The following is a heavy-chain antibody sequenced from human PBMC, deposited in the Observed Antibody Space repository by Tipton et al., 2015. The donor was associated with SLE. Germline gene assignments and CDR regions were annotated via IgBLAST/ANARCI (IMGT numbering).Heavy chain of an antibody. V-gene: IGHV5-51*01. Sequence: QLVQSGAEVKKPGESLKISCKGSGYSFTSYWIGWVRQMPGKGLEWMGIIYPGDSDTRYSPSFQGQVTISADKSISTAYLQWSSLKASDTAMYYCARHGARGDFWSGVYYYYGMDVWGQGTTVTVSS. CDR1: GYSFTSYW. D-gene: IGHD3-3*01. CDR2: IYPGDSDT. J-gene: IGHJ6*02. CDR3: ARHGARGDFWSGVYYYYGMDV.